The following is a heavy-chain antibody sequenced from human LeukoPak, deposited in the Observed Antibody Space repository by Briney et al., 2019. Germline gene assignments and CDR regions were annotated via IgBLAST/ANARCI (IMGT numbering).Heavy chain of an antibody. V-gene: IGHV3-74*01. CDR2: INTDGSST. CDR1: GFTFDDYA. D-gene: IGHD3-10*01. Sequence: GGSLRLSCAASGFTFDDYAMHWVRQAPGKGLVWVSRINTDGSSTSYADSVKGRFTISRDNAKNTLYLQMNSLRAEDTAVYYCARDPLDRSGSYYNVGYWGQGTLVTVSS. J-gene: IGHJ4*02. CDR3: ARDPLDRSGSYYNVGY.